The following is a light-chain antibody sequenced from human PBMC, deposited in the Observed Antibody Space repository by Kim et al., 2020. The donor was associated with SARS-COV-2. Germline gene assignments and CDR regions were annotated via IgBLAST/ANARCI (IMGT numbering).Light chain of an antibody. J-gene: IGLJ2*01. CDR1: KLGDKY. CDR3: QAWDSSTAV. V-gene: IGLV3-1*01. Sequence: SYELTQPPSVSVSPGQTASITCSGDKLGDKYACWYQQKPGQSPVLVFYQDSRRPSGIPGRFSVSNSGNTATLTISWTQAMDEADYYCQAWDSSTAVFGGGTQLTVL. CDR2: QDS.